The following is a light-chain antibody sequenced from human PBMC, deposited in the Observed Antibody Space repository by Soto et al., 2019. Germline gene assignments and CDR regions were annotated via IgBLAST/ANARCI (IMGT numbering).Light chain of an antibody. J-gene: IGKJ1*01. CDR3: QQYNSYST. V-gene: IGKV1-5*01. CDR2: DAS. Sequence: DIQMTQSPSTLSASVGDRVTLTCRASESITNWLAWYQQKPGKAPKLLIYDASNLESGVPSRFSGSRSGTEITLTISSLQPDDFETYYGQQYNSYSTFGQGTKVEIK. CDR1: ESITNW.